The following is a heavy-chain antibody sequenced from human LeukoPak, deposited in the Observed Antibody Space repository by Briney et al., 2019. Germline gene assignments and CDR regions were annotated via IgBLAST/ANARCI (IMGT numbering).Heavy chain of an antibody. Sequence: SETLSLTCTVSGGSISSSRDYWGWIRQPPGKGLEWIGSIYYSGSTYYNPSLKSRVTISVDTSKNQFSLKLSSVTAADTAVYYCARHVEIAVSGPIDYWGQGTLVTVSS. D-gene: IGHD6-19*01. CDR3: ARHVEIAVSGPIDY. J-gene: IGHJ4*02. V-gene: IGHV4-39*01. CDR1: GGSISSSRDY. CDR2: IYYSGST.